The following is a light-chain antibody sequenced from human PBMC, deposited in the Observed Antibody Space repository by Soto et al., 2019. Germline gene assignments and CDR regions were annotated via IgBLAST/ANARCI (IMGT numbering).Light chain of an antibody. J-gene: IGKJ4*01. CDR2: KES. V-gene: IGKV1-5*03. Sequence: DIQMTQSPSTLSASVGDRVIITCRASQSSSIWLAGYQQKPGKSPKLLIYKESSLERGVPSRFSGSGSETEFTLSISSLQPDDFATYYCQHYYTYPLPFGGGTKLDIK. CDR1: QSSSIW. CDR3: QHYYTYPLP.